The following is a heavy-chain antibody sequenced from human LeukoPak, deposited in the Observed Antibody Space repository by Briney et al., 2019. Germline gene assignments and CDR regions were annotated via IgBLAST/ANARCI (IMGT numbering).Heavy chain of an antibody. V-gene: IGHV1-3*01. CDR1: GYTFTSYA. D-gene: IGHD5-18*01. CDR2: INAGNGNT. J-gene: IGHJ5*02. CDR3: ARDGTAMVYSWFDP. Sequence: RASVKVSCKASGYTFTSYAMHWVRQTPGQRLEWMGWINAGNGNTKYSQKFQGRVTITRDTSASTAYMELSSLRSEDTAVYYCARDGTAMVYSWFDPWGQGTLVTVSS.